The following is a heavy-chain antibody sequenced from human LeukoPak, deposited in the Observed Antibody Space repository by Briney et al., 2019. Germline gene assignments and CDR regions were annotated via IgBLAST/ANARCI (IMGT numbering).Heavy chain of an antibody. V-gene: IGHV1-3*01. D-gene: IGHD1-7*01. Sequence: ASVKVSCKASGYTFTSYAVHWVRQAPGQRLEWMGWINAGNGNTKYSQKFQGRVTITRDTSASTAYMELSSLRSEDTAVYYCARGGRDNWNYVWFDPWGQGTLVTVSS. CDR1: GYTFTSYA. J-gene: IGHJ5*02. CDR2: INAGNGNT. CDR3: ARGGRDNWNYVWFDP.